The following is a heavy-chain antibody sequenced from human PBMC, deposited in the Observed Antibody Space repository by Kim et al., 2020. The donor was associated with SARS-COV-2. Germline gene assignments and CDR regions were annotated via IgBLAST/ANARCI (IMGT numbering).Heavy chain of an antibody. D-gene: IGHD3-22*01. V-gene: IGHV3-7*04. J-gene: IGHJ6*02. Sequence: RFTISRDNAKNSLYLQMNSLRAEDTAVYYCARTYYYDSSGSQVRPYGMDVWGQGTTVTVSS. CDR3: ARTYYYDSSGSQVRPYGMDV.